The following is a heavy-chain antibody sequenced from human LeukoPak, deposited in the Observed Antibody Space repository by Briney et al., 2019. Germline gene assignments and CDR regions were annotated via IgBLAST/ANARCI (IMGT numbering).Heavy chain of an antibody. Sequence: GGSLRLSCAASGFAFNTYSLHWVRQAPDTGLEWMAGISSDGSKTYYTHSVQDRFTISRDNSKNTLYLQMNCLRAEDTAVCYCARDLIVINFDWHHWYFDLWGRGTLVTVSS. V-gene: IGHV3-30*10. CDR1: GFAFNTYS. CDR3: ARDLIVINFDWHHWYFDL. D-gene: IGHD3-9*01. J-gene: IGHJ2*01. CDR2: ISSDGSKT.